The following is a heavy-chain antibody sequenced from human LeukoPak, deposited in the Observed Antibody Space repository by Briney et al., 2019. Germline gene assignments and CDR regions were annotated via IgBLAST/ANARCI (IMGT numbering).Heavy chain of an antibody. Sequence: GGSLRLSCAASGFTFSSYSMNWVRQAPGKGLEWVSSISSSSSYIYYADSVKGRFTTSRDNAKNSLYLQTNSLRAEDTVVYYCASHRWDAFDIWGQGTMVTVSS. D-gene: IGHD6-13*01. CDR3: ASHRWDAFDI. V-gene: IGHV3-21*01. CDR1: GFTFSSYS. CDR2: ISSSSSYI. J-gene: IGHJ3*02.